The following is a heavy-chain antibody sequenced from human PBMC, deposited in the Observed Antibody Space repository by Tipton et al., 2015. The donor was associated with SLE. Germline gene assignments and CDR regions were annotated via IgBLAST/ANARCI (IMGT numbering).Heavy chain of an antibody. CDR2: ISYDGSNK. J-gene: IGHJ4*02. V-gene: IGHV3-30*19. D-gene: IGHD6-19*01. Sequence: SLRLSCAASGFTFSSYGMHWVRQAPGKGLEWVAVISYDGSNKYYADSVKGRFTISRDNSKNTLYLQMNSLRAEDTAAYYCARDAYSSGWYDYWGQGTLVTVSS. CDR3: ARDAYSSGWYDY. CDR1: GFTFSSYG.